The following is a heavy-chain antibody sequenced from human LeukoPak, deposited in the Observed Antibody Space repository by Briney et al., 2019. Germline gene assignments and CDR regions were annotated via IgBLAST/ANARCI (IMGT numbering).Heavy chain of an antibody. D-gene: IGHD3-10*01. Sequence: GGSLRLSCAASGSTFGDFFMSWVRQAPGKGLEWVANINRDGSEKFHVDSVKGRFTISRDNAKNALFLQMDSLRADDTAIHFCARGVTMIRGAVMYPFFFDLWGRGTLVTVSS. CDR2: INRDGSEK. J-gene: IGHJ4*03. V-gene: IGHV3-7*03. CDR3: ARGVTMIRGAVMYPFFFDL. CDR1: GSTFGDFF.